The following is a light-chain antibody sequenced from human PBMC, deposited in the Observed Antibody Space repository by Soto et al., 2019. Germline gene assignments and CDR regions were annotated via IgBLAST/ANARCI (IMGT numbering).Light chain of an antibody. CDR3: HQYYGAPHT. CDR1: QSLLYSPNNKHY. CDR2: WAP. V-gene: IGKV4-1*01. J-gene: IGKJ1*01. Sequence: DIVMTQSPDSLAVSLGERATIDCKSSQSLLYSPNNKHYLAWYQQKPGQPPKLLTYWAPTRESGVPARFTRSRSGTAITLTISTLQADEVAVYYGHQYYGAPHTFGRGTKVEIK.